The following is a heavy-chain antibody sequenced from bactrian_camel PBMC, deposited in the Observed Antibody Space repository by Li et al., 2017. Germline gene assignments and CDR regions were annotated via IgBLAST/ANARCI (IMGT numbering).Heavy chain of an antibody. CDR2: IDSGGGS. CDR3: ARRLWVGHGGAELGY. Sequence: HVQLVESGGGSVQAGGSLRLSCAASGFTFSSYWMYWVRQAPGKGLEYVTAIDSGGGSYYPDSVKGRFSISRDNAKNSVYLQMNSLESEDTALYYCARRLWVGHGGAELGYWGQGTQVTVSS. J-gene: IGHJ6*01. CDR1: GFTFSSYW. V-gene: IGHV3S1*01. D-gene: IGHD3*01.